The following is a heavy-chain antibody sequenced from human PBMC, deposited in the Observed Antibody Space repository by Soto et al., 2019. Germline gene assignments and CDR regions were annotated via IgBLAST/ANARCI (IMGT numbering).Heavy chain of an antibody. Sequence: QVQLVESGGGMVQPGKSLRLSCAVSGFTFRTYDMHWVRQAPGRGLEWVAVVSYDATYQNYAESVKGRFTVSRDNSKNSLYLQMNSLRAEDTAVYYCAKVSISKSSAVTIDSWGRGTLVTVSS. CDR1: GFTFRTYD. V-gene: IGHV3-30*18. CDR3: AKVSISKSSAVTIDS. D-gene: IGHD2-15*01. J-gene: IGHJ4*02. CDR2: VSYDATYQ.